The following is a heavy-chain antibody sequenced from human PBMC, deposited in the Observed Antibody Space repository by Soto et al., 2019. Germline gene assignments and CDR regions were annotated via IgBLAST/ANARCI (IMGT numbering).Heavy chain of an antibody. J-gene: IGHJ5*02. CDR1: GDSISSGXXX. D-gene: IGHD4-17*01. Sequence: QVQLQESGPGLVKPSQTLSLTCTVSGDSISSGXXXXXXXRQHPGKGLEWIGYIFYSGSSYYNPSLKGRPTISVDTSKNQFSLKLSSVTAADTAVYYCARYYGEYNEFDPWGQGTLVTVSS. CDR3: ARYYGEYNEFDP. CDR2: IFYSGSS. V-gene: IGHV4-31*03.